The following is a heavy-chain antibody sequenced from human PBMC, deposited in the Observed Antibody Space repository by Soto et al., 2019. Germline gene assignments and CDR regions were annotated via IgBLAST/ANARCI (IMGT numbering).Heavy chain of an antibody. CDR3: ARDRDVLRYFDRREPFDY. D-gene: IGHD3-9*01. CDR2: IYHSGST. J-gene: IGHJ4*02. V-gene: IGHV4-4*02. CDR1: GGSISSSIW. Sequence: SGTLSLTCAVSGGSISSSIWGSWVRQPPGKGLEWIGEIYHSGSTNYNPSLKSRVTISVDKSKNQFSLKLSSVTAADTAVYYCARDRDVLRYFDRREPFDYWGQGTLVTVSS.